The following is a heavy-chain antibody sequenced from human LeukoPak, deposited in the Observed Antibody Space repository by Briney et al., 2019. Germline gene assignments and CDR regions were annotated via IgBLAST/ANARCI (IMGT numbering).Heavy chain of an antibody. V-gene: IGHV3-7*01. D-gene: IGHD5-18*01. CDR3: ARDRYSYGGIYYYYMDV. J-gene: IGHJ6*03. CDR1: GFTFSSYW. Sequence: GGSLRLSCAASGFTFSSYWMSWVRQAPGKGLEWVANIKQDGSEKYYVDSVKGRFTISRDNAKNSLYLQMNSLRAEDTAVYYCARDRYSYGGIYYYYMDVRGKGTTVTVSS. CDR2: IKQDGSEK.